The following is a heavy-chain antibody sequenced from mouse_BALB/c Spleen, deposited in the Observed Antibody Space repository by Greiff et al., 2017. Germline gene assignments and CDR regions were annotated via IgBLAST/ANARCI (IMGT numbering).Heavy chain of an antibody. D-gene: IGHD2-4*01. V-gene: IGHV1-53*01. CDR1: GYTFTSYY. CDR2: INPSNGGT. CDR3: ARDYDYSWFAY. J-gene: IGHJ3*01. Sequence: VKLMESGAELVKPGASVKLSCKASGYTFTSYYMYWVKQRPGQGLEWIGEINPSNGGTNFNEKFKGKATLTVDESSSTAYMQLSSLTSEDSAVYYCARDYDYSWFAYWGQGTLVTVSA.